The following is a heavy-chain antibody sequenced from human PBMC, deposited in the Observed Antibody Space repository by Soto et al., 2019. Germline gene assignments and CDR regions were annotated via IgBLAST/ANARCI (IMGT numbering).Heavy chain of an antibody. D-gene: IGHD3-10*01. V-gene: IGHV1-2*02. J-gene: IGHJ6*02. Sequence: XSVKVCCSSSVYAFTYLYRHWVRQAPGRGLEWMGWFNPNSGGTNYAQTFRGRVTMTRDTSISTAYMELSRLTSDDTAVYYCGRDLRLSGNGVEVWGQGTTVTVSS. CDR3: GRDLRLSGNGVEV. CDR2: FNPNSGGT. CDR1: VYAFTYLY.